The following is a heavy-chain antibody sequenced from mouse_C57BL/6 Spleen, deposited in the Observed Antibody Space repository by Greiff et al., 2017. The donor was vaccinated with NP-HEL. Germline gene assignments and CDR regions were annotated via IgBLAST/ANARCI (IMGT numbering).Heavy chain of an antibody. CDR2: IWSGGST. Sequence: QVQLKESGPGLVQPSQSLSITCTVSGFSLTSYGVHWVRQPPGKGLEWLGVIWSGGSTDYNAAFISRLSISKDNSKSQVFFKMNSLQADDTAIYYCAKYSNYVRSYYAMDYWGQGTSVTVSS. CDR3: AKYSNYVRSYYAMDY. CDR1: GFSLTSYG. V-gene: IGHV2-4*01. J-gene: IGHJ4*01. D-gene: IGHD2-5*01.